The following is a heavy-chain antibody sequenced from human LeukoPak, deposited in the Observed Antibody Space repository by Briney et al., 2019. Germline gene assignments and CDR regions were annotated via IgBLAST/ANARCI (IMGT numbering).Heavy chain of an antibody. V-gene: IGHV1-69*13. D-gene: IGHD3-10*01. Sequence: SVNVSCKASGGTFSSYAISWVRQAPGQGLEWMGGIIPIFGTANSAQKFQGRVTITADESTTTAYMELSSLRSEDTAVYYCARVPVMGFGELSYYFDYWGQGTLVTVSS. CDR3: ARVPVMGFGELSYYFDY. CDR1: GGTFSSYA. J-gene: IGHJ4*02. CDR2: IIPIFGTA.